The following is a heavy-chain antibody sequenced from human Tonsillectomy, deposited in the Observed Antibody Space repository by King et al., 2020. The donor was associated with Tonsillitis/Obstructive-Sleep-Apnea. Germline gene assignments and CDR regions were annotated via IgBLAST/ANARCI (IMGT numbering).Heavy chain of an antibody. CDR2: ISYDGSNK. Sequence: VQLAESGGGVVQPGRSLRLSCAASGFTFSSYAIHWVRQAPGKGLEWVAVISYDGSNKYYADSVKGRFTISRDNSKNTLDLQMNSLRAEDTAVYYCAREGIYDSSGYADAFDLWGQGTMVTVSS. CDR3: AREGIYDSSGYADAFDL. V-gene: IGHV3-30*04. CDR1: GFTFSSYA. J-gene: IGHJ3*01. D-gene: IGHD3-22*01.